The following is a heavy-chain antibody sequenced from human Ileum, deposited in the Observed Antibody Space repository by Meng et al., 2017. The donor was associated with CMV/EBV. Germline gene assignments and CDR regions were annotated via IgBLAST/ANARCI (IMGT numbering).Heavy chain of an antibody. CDR1: GFTFSDFW. CDR2: INQDGAIE. V-gene: IGHV3-7*01. J-gene: IGHJ4*02. D-gene: IGHD2-2*01. CDR3: ARPPARMLDY. Sequence: GESLKISCAVSGFTFSDFWMTWLRQSPGRGLEWVANINQDGAIEQYLDSVKGRFTVSRDNAKNLLYLQMNILRAEDTAVYYCARPPARMLDYWGLGTLVTVSS.